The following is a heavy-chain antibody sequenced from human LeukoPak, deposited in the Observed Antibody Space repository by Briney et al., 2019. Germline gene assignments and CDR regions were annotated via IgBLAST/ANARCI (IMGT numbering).Heavy chain of an antibody. CDR2: LYRGGST. Sequence: QPGGSLRLSCAASGFTVSSNDMSWVRQAPGKGVEWVSLLYRGGSTYYADSVKGRFTISRDNSENKGYVEMKRLGAEETAVKYCARAHDYWGQGTLVTVSS. V-gene: IGHV3-53*01. CDR3: ARAHDY. J-gene: IGHJ4*02. CDR1: GFTVSSND.